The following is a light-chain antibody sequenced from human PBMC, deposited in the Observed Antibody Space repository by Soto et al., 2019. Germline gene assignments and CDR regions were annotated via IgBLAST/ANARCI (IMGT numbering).Light chain of an antibody. CDR2: EVS. V-gene: IGLV2-8*01. J-gene: IGLJ1*01. CDR1: SSDVVAYNY. Sequence: QSAPTQPPSASGSPGQSVTISCTGTSSDVVAYNYVSWYQQLPGKAPKLIIYEVSKRPSGVPDRFSGSKSGNTASLTVSGLQAEDEADYYCTSYAGTYSFFYVFGTGTKVTVL. CDR3: TSYAGTYSFFYV.